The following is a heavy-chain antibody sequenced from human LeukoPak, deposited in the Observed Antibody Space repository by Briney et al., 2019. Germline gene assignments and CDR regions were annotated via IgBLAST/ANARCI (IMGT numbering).Heavy chain of an antibody. V-gene: IGHV3-23*01. CDR3: AKAGYSNAYYFDY. D-gene: IGHD6-13*01. CDR1: GFTFNSYA. CDR2: VSASGGRT. Sequence: GGSLRLSCAASGFTFNSYAMNWVRQAPGKGLDWVSAVSASGGRTYYADSVKGRFTISRDNSKNTLYLQMNSLRAEDTAVYYCAKAGYSNAYYFDYWGQGTLVTVSS. J-gene: IGHJ4*02.